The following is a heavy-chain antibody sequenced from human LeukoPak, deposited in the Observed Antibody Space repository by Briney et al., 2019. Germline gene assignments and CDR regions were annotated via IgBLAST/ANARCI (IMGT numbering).Heavy chain of an antibody. CDR2: IYYSGST. V-gene: IGHV4-61*01. J-gene: IGHJ4*02. D-gene: IGHD5-18*01. Sequence: KTSETLSLTCTVPGGSVSSGSYYWSWIRQPPGKGLEWIGYIYYSGSTNYNPSLKSRVTISVDTSKNQFSLKLSSVTAADTAVYYCARDGGYSYGYDYWGQGTLVTVSS. CDR3: ARDGGYSYGYDY. CDR1: GGSVSSGSYY.